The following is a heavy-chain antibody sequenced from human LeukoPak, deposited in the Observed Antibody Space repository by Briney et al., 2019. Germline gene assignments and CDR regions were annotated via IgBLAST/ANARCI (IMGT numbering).Heavy chain of an antibody. D-gene: IGHD3-22*01. Sequence: SETLSLTCTVSGASISSGSYYWGWISQPPGKGLECIGSIHYSGSAYYTPSLKSRVTISIDTSKNEFSLKLNSATAADTAVYYCARGVFWGSGYYYPPIDYWGQGTLVTVSS. CDR1: GASISSGSYY. CDR2: IHYSGSA. J-gene: IGHJ4*02. V-gene: IGHV4-39*01. CDR3: ARGVFWGSGYYYPPIDY.